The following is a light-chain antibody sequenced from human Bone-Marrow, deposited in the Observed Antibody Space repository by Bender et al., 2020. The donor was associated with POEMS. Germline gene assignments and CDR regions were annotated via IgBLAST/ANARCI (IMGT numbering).Light chain of an antibody. CDR2: KDT. Sequence: ELTQPPSVSVLPGQTARISCSGDALPEQYTYWYQQKPGQAPVLVIYKDTERPSVIPERFSGASSGTTVTLTISGVQAEDEADYYCAVWYDSLNGWVFGGGTKLTVL. V-gene: IGLV3-25*02. CDR3: AVWYDSLNGWV. CDR1: ALPEQY. J-gene: IGLJ3*02.